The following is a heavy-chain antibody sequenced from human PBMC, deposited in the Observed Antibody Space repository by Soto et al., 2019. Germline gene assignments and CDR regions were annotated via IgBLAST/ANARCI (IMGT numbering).Heavy chain of an antibody. V-gene: IGHV4-34*01. J-gene: IGHJ4*02. CDR1: GGSFCGYY. D-gene: IGHD3-3*01. CDR3: ASSSKWGSGYYPFDY. CDR2: INHSGST. Sequence: QVQLQQWGAGLLKPSETLSLTCAVYGGSFCGYYWSWIRQPPGKGLEWIGEINHSGSTNYNPSIKSRVTISVDTSKHQFSLKLSSVTAADTAVYYCASSSKWGSGYYPFDYWGQGTLVTVSS.